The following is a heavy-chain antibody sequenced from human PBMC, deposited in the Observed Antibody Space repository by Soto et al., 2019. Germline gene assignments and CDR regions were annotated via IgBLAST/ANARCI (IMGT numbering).Heavy chain of an antibody. CDR1: GGSISSGGYY. J-gene: IGHJ4*02. D-gene: IGHD2-21*01. V-gene: IGHV4-31*03. Sequence: SETLSLTCTVSGGSISSGGYYWSWIRQHPGKGLEWIGYIYYSGSTYYNPSLKSRVTISVDTSKNQFSLKLSSVTAADTAVYYCAREDPSVIFDYWGQGTLVTVSS. CDR3: AREDPSVIFDY. CDR2: IYYSGST.